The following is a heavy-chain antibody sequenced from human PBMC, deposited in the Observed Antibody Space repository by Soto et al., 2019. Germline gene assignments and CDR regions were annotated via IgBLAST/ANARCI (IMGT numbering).Heavy chain of an antibody. CDR1: GGSISSGDYY. D-gene: IGHD3-10*01. CDR3: VSLVRGGVYYYGMDV. J-gene: IGHJ6*02. CDR2: IYYSGST. Sequence: SETLSLTCTVSGGSISSGDYYWSWIRQPPGKGLEWIGYIYYSGSTYYNPSLKSRVTISVDTSKNQFSLKLSSVTAADTAVYYCVSLVRGGVYYYGMDVWGQGTTVTVSS. V-gene: IGHV4-30-4*01.